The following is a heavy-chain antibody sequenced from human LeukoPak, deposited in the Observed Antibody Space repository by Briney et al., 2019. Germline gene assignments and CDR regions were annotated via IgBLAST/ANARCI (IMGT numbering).Heavy chain of an antibody. CDR2: INAGNGNT. CDR3: ARVDHIRSYYGSGGDAFDI. Sequence: ASVKVSCKASGYTFTSYAMHWVRQAPGQRLEWMGWINAGNGNTKYSQRFQGRVTITRDTSASTAYMELSSLRSEDTAVYYCARVDHIRSYYGSGGDAFDIWGQGTMVTVSS. D-gene: IGHD3-10*01. V-gene: IGHV1-3*01. CDR1: GYTFTSYA. J-gene: IGHJ3*02.